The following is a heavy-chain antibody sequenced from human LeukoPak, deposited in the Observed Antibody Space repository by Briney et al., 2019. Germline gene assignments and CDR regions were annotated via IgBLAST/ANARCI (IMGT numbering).Heavy chain of an antibody. CDR2: IHSGGST. J-gene: IGHJ4*02. V-gene: IGHV3-53*01. CDR1: GFTVSSNY. CDR3: AREWRGMGYYFDY. Sequence: GGSLRLSCAASGFTVSSNYMSWVRQAPGKGLEWVSVIHSGGSTYYADSVKGRFTISRDNSKNTLYLQMNSLRAEDTAVYYCAREWRGMGYYFDYWGQGTLVTVSS. D-gene: IGHD3-10*01.